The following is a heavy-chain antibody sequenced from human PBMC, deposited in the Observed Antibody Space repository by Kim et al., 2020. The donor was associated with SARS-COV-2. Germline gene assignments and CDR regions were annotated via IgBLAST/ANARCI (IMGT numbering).Heavy chain of an antibody. CDR3: ARGDSSSWYEVWFDP. D-gene: IGHD6-13*01. J-gene: IGHJ5*02. Sequence: ASVKVSCKASGYTFTSYDINWGRQATGQGLEWMGWMNPNSGNTGYAQKFQGRDTMTRNTSISTAYMGLSSLRSESTAVYYCARGDSSSWYEVWFDPWGQGTLVTVSS. CDR2: MNPNSGNT. V-gene: IGHV1-8*01. CDR1: GYTFTSYD.